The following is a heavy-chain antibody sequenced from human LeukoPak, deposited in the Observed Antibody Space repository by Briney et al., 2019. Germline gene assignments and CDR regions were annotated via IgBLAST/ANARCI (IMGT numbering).Heavy chain of an antibody. Sequence: PSETLSLTCTVSGDSISSSRHSWGWLRQPPGKGLAWIGSISYSGSTYYNPSLKTRVTMSVDTSENQFSLKLSSVTAADSTVYYCVRIYCTSTSCYGDSYYGMDVWGQGTTVTVSS. V-gene: IGHV4-39*01. CDR3: VRIYCTSTSCYGDSYYGMDV. CDR1: GDSISSSRHS. J-gene: IGHJ6*02. D-gene: IGHD2-2*01. CDR2: ISYSGST.